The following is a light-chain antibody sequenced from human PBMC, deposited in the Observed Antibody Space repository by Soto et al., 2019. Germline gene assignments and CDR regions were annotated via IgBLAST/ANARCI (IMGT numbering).Light chain of an antibody. CDR2: EVS. Sequence: QSVLTQPASVSGSPGQSITISCTGTSSDVGGYNYVSWYQQHPGKAPKLMIYEVSNRPSGVSNRFSGSKSGNTASLTISGLLAEDEADYYCSSYTSSSLYVFGTGTKLTVL. J-gene: IGLJ1*01. V-gene: IGLV2-14*01. CDR1: SSDVGGYNY. CDR3: SSYTSSSLYV.